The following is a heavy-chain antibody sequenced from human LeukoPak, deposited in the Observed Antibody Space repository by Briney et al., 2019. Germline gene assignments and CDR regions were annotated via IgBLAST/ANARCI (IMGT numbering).Heavy chain of an antibody. CDR1: GFTFSSYE. D-gene: IGHD6-13*01. CDR3: ARDRSHSWTFDY. CDR2: ISSSGSTI. V-gene: IGHV3-48*03. J-gene: IGHJ4*02. Sequence: PGGSLRLSCAASGFTFSSYEMNWVRQAPGKGLEWVSYISSSGSTIYYADSVKGRFTISRDNSKNTLYLQMNSLRAEDTAVYYCARDRSHSWTFDYWGQGTLVTVSS.